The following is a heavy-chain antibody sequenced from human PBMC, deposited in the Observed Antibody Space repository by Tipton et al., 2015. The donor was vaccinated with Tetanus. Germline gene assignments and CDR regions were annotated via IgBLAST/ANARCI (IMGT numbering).Heavy chain of an antibody. D-gene: IGHD3-3*01. Sequence: QLVQSGAEVKKPGESLKISCEASGYSFSSYYIACVRQMPGGGLEWMGFIHPGDSDTSYSPSFQGRVPISADTSNNTAYLQWTSLTDSDPAVYYCARRRSKANLFFWFDPGGQGSPVIVSS. CDR2: IHPGDSDT. CDR1: GYSFSSYY. V-gene: IGHV5-51*01. CDR3: ARRRSKANLFFWFDP. J-gene: IGHJ5*02.